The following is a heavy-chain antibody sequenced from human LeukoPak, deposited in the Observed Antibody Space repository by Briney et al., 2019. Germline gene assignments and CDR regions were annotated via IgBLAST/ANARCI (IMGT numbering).Heavy chain of an antibody. J-gene: IGHJ3*02. V-gene: IGHV4-39*01. Sequence: SETLSLTCTVSGGSISSSSYYWGWIRQPPGKGLEWIGSIYYSGSTYYNPSLKSRVTISVDTSKDQFSLKLSSVTAADTAVYYCARTVQRYYYDSSGLRRDAFDIWGQGTMVTVSS. CDR2: IYYSGST. D-gene: IGHD3-22*01. CDR1: GGSISSSSYY. CDR3: ARTVQRYYYDSSGLRRDAFDI.